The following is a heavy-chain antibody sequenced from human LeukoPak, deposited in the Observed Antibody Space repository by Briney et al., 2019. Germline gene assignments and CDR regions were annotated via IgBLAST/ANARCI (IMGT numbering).Heavy chain of an antibody. Sequence: PGRSPRLSCAGSGFTFSSYSMNWVRQAPGKGLEWVASISSSSTYIYYADSVKGRSTISRDNAKKSLDLQLNSLRAEDTAVYYCARAITAAQYFFDYWGQGTQVTVSS. J-gene: IGHJ4*02. CDR3: ARAITAAQYFFDY. CDR2: ISSSSTYI. D-gene: IGHD1-20*01. CDR1: GFTFSSYS. V-gene: IGHV3-21*01.